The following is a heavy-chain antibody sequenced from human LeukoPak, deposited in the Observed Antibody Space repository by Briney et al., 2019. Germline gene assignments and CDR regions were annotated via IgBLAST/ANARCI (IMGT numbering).Heavy chain of an antibody. Sequence: GSLRLSCAASGFTFSSYAMSWIRQPPGKGLEWIGSIYYSGSTYYNPSLKSRVTISVDTSKNQFSLKLSSVTAADTAVYYCARRARIAVAVVRFDIWGQGTMVTVSS. V-gene: IGHV4-39*01. CDR1: GFTFSSYA. J-gene: IGHJ3*02. CDR3: ARRARIAVAVVRFDI. D-gene: IGHD6-19*01. CDR2: IYYSGST.